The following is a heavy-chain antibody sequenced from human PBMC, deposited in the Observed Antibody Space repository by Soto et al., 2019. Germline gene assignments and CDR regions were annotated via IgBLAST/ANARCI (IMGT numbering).Heavy chain of an antibody. CDR3: ASFSGATYGDYGGGINY. CDR1: GGSISGSSYY. Sequence: SETLSLTCTASGGSISGSSYYWGWIRQPPGKGLECIGSVHYSGSTDYNPSLKSRVTISVDTSKNQFSLKLTSVTAADTAVYFCASFSGATYGDYGGGINYWGQGTLVTVSS. J-gene: IGHJ4*02. CDR2: VHYSGST. D-gene: IGHD4-17*01. V-gene: IGHV4-39*01.